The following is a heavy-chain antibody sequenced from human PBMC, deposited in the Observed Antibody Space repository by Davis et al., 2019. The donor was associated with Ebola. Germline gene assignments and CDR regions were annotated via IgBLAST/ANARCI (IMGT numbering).Heavy chain of an antibody. D-gene: IGHD1-26*01. V-gene: IGHV3-30*18. CDR2: ISYDGSNK. CDR1: GLTFSSYG. Sequence: GESLKISCAASGLTFSSYGMHWVRQAPGKGLEWVAVISYDGSNKYYADSVKGRFTISRDNSKNTLYLQMNSLRAEDTAVYYCAKDPNTVGADGYWGQGTLVTVSS. J-gene: IGHJ4*02. CDR3: AKDPNTVGADGY.